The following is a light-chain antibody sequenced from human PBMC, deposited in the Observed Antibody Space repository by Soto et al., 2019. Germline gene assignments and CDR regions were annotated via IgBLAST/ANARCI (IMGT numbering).Light chain of an antibody. CDR1: QSVSNNY. V-gene: IGKV3-20*01. CDR2: GAS. Sequence: EIVLTQSPGTLSLSPGERATLSCRASQSVSNNYLAWYQQKPGQAPRLLISGASNRATGIPDRFSGSGSGTDFTLAISRLEPEDFAVYYCQQYGGSPAITFGQGTRLDMK. J-gene: IGKJ5*01. CDR3: QQYGGSPAIT.